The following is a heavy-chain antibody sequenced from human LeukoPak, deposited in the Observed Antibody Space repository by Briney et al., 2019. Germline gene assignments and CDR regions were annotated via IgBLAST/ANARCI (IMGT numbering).Heavy chain of an antibody. CDR3: ARGGYGNWFDP. D-gene: IGHD5-12*01. CDR2: IYTSGST. Sequence: SETLSLTCAVYGGSFSGYYWSWIRQPAGKGLEWIGRIYTSGSTNYNPSLKSRVTMSVDTSKNQFSLKLSSVTAADTAVYYCARGGYGNWFDPWCQGTLVTVSS. CDR1: GGSFSGYY. J-gene: IGHJ5*02. V-gene: IGHV4-59*10.